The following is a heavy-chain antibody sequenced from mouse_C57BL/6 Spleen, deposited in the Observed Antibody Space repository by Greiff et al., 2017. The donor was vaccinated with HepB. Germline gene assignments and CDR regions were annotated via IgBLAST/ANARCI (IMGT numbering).Heavy chain of an antibody. CDR3: AREDYYGSSYDYYAMDY. Sequence: QVQLKQPGAELVKPGASVKLSCKASGYTFTSYWMHWVKQRPGQGLEWIGMIHPNSGSTNYNEKFKSKATLTVDKSSSTAYMQLSSLTSEDSAVYYCAREDYYGSSYDYYAMDYWGQGTSVTVSS. CDR1: GYTFTSYW. J-gene: IGHJ4*01. V-gene: IGHV1-64*01. D-gene: IGHD1-1*01. CDR2: IHPNSGST.